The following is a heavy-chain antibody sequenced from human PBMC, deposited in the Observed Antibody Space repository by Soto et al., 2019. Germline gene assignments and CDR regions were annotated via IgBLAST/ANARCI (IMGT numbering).Heavy chain of an antibody. V-gene: IGHV3-23*01. CDR1: GVTFISYA. D-gene: IGHD3-16*01. CDR2: ISGSGGST. CDR3: AKALFVSWGYFDY. J-gene: IGHJ4*02. Sequence: GGSLRLSCAASGVTFISYAMSWVRQAPGKGLEWVSAISGSGGSTYYADSVKGRFTISRDNSKNTLYLQMNSLRAEDTAVYYCAKALFVSWGYFDYWGQGTLVTVSS.